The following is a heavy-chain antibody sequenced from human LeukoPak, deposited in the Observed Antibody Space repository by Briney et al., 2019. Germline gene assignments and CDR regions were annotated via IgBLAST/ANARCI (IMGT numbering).Heavy chain of an antibody. Sequence: GGSLRLSCAASGFTFSSYDMNWVRQAPGKGLEWVSSISSRSTSIYYADSVKGRFTISRDNAKNSLYLQMNSLRAEDTAVYYCARDGSGYAFDIWGQGTMVTVSS. J-gene: IGHJ3*02. V-gene: IGHV3-21*01. D-gene: IGHD3-10*01. CDR3: ARDGSGYAFDI. CDR2: ISSRSTSI. CDR1: GFTFSSYD.